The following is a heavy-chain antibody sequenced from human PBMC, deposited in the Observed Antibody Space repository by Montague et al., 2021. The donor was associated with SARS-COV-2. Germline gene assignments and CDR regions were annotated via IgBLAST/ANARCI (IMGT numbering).Heavy chain of an antibody. CDR3: ARRGYYDSAGYHWHLDL. CDR1: GDSINSTSHY. J-gene: IGHJ2*01. D-gene: IGHD3-22*01. Sequence: SETLSLTCTVSGDSINSTSHYWAWIRQPPGKGLEWIGSVYYRGSTYYSPSFKSRFKVSIATSKSQFFLRVNSVTAADTAVYFCARRGYYDSAGYHWHLDLWGRGMLVTVSS. CDR2: VYYRGST. V-gene: IGHV4-39*01.